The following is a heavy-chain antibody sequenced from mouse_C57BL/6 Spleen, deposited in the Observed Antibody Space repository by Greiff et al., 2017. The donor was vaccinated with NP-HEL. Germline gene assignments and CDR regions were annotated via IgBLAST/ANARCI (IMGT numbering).Heavy chain of an antibody. D-gene: IGHD2-5*01. CDR3: AKPIYSNYGDYAMDY. CDR1: GFSLTSYG. CDR2: IWRGGST. V-gene: IGHV2-5*01. Sequence: QVQLKQSGPGLVQPSQSLSITCTVSGFSLTSYGVHWVRQSPGKGLEWLGVIWRGGSTDYNAAFMSRLSITKDNSKSQVFFKMNSLQADDTAIYYCAKPIYSNYGDYAMDYWGQGTSVTVSS. J-gene: IGHJ4*01.